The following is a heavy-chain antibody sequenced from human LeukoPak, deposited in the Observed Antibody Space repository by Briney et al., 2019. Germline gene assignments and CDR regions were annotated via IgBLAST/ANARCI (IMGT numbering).Heavy chain of an antibody. V-gene: IGHV3-21*06. CDR3: ARDRDVPAIGMDV. J-gene: IGHJ6*02. Sequence: GGSLRLSCAASGFTFSSYTMNWVRRAPGKGLEWVSSISSSSYLYYADSVKGRFTISRDNAKNSLYLQMNSLRAEDTAVYYCARDRDVPAIGMDVWGQGTTVTVSS. CDR2: ISSSSYL. CDR1: GFTFSSYT.